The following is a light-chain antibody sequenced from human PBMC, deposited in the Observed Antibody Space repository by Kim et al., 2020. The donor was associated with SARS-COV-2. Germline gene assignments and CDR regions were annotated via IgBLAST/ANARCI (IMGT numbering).Light chain of an antibody. CDR2: AAS. CDR1: QDIRNH. V-gene: IGKV1-27*01. J-gene: IGKJ1*01. CDR3: QKYDSVPWT. Sequence: DIQMTQSPSSLSASVGDRVTITCRASQDIRNHLAWYQQRPGKVPKLLIYAASALHSGVPSRFGGSGSGTDFTLTITSLQPEDVATYYCQKYDSVPWTLGPGTRVEIK.